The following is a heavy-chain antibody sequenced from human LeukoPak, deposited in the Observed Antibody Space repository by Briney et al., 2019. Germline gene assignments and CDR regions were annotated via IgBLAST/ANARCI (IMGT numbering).Heavy chain of an antibody. D-gene: IGHD4-17*01. CDR3: ARHSYGEVYYLNF. J-gene: IGHJ4*02. Sequence: SETLSLTCRVSGGSVSDYYWSWIRQSPGKGLEWIGYFYYSGSSRFNPSLKSRVAISVDTSNNQFSLKLTSVTAADTAVYYCARHSYGEVYYLNFWGQGTLVTVSS. V-gene: IGHV4-59*08. CDR2: FYYSGSS. CDR1: GGSVSDYY.